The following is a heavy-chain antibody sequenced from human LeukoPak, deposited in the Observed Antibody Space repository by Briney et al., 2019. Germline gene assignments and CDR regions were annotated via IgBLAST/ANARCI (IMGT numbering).Heavy chain of an antibody. CDR1: GFTFDDYA. D-gene: IGHD3-10*01. V-gene: IGHV3-9*01. J-gene: IGHJ4*02. CDR2: ISWNSGSI. Sequence: GGSLRLSCAASGFTFDDYAMHWVRQAPGKGLEWVSGISWNSGSIGYADSVKGRFTISRDNAKNSLYLQMNSLRAEDTAVYYCARDFVLLWFGEPGDYWGQGTLVTVSS. CDR3: ARDFVLLWFGEPGDY.